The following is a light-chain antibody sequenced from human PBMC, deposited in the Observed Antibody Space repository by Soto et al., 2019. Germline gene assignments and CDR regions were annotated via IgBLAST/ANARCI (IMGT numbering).Light chain of an antibody. V-gene: IGKV3-15*01. CDR3: KQYNNGPMIT. CDR1: QSITSY. CDR2: GAS. J-gene: IGKJ4*01. Sequence: EVLMTQSPATLSVSPGERATLSCRASQSITSYLAWYQHKPGQAPRLLIYGASARATGIPARFSGSGSGTDFTLTISTLQSEYVPVYYCKQYNNGPMITWGGGPKVEIK.